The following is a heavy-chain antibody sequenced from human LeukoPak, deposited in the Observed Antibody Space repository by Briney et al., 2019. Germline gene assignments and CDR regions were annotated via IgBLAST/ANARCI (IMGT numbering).Heavy chain of an antibody. CDR3: ARGRSGLAAAGTYGY. CDR2: INPNGGRT. CDR1: GYTFTSSD. D-gene: IGHD6-13*01. J-gene: IGHJ4*02. V-gene: IGHV1-8*01. Sequence: ASVKVSCKTSGYTFTSSDINWVRQAAGQGLEWMGWINPNGGRTGYAQKFQGRVTMTADTSIRTAYMELRSLRFDDTAVYYCARGRSGLAAAGTYGYWGQGTLITVSS.